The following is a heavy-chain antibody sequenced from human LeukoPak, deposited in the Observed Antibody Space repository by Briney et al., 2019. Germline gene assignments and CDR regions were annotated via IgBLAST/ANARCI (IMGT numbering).Heavy chain of an antibody. D-gene: IGHD4-17*01. V-gene: IGHV3-66*02. J-gene: IGHJ4*02. Sequence: GGPLRLSCAASGFTVSSNYMSWVRQAPGKGLEWVSVIYSGGSTYYADSVKGRFTISRDNSKNTLYLQMNSPRAEDTAVYYCAREGDYGDYVDYWGQGTLVTVSS. CDR3: AREGDYGDYVDY. CDR1: GFTVSSNY. CDR2: IYSGGST.